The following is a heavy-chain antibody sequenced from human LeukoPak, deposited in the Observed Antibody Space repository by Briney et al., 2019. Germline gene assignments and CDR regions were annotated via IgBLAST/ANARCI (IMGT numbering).Heavy chain of an antibody. D-gene: IGHD2-2*01. J-gene: IGHJ4*02. V-gene: IGHV3-30*04. CDR2: ISYDGSNK. CDR3: AREYCSSISCYVDY. CDR1: GFTFSSYA. Sequence: PGGSLRLSCAASGFTFSSYAMHWVRQAPGKGLEWVAVISYDGSNKYYADSVKGRFTISRDISKNTLYLQMNSLRAEDTAVYYCAREYCSSISCYVDYWGQGTLVTVSS.